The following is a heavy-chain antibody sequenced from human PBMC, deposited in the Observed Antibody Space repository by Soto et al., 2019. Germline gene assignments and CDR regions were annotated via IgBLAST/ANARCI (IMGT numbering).Heavy chain of an antibody. Sequence: VQLVESGGGLVKPGGSLRLSCAASGFTFSTYLMNWVRQAPGKGLEWVSSIKSDSSSLYYADSVKGRFTISRDNAKNSLHLQMNSLRVEDTATDFCARKPMTGSQSGAFDIWGQGTMVTVSS. CDR3: ARKPMTGSQSGAFDI. J-gene: IGHJ3*02. D-gene: IGHD3-9*01. V-gene: IGHV3-21*06. CDR2: IKSDSSSL. CDR1: GFTFSTYL.